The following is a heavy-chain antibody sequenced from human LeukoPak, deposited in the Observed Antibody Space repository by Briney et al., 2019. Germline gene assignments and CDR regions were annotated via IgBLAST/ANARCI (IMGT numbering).Heavy chain of an antibody. V-gene: IGHV4-59*12. CDR1: GGSISSYY. D-gene: IGHD3-10*01. J-gene: IGHJ4*02. CDR3: ARPYGSGRSGDFDY. CDR2: ISDIGSI. Sequence: PSETLSLTCTVSGGSISSYYWSWIRQPPGKGLEWIAYISDIGSINYNPSLKSRVTISLDTSKNQFSLKLSSVTAADTAVYYCARPYGSGRSGDFDYWGQGTLVTVSS.